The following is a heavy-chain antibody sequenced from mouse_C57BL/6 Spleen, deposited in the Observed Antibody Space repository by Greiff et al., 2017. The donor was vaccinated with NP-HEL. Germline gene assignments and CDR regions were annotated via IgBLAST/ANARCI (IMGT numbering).Heavy chain of an antibody. D-gene: IGHD1-1*01. CDR2: IDPENGDT. Sequence: VQLQQSGAELVRPGASVKLSCTASGFNIKDDYMHWVKQRPEQGLEWIGWIDPENGDTEYASKFQGKATITADTSSNTAYLQLSSLTSEDTAVYYCTTWKSYYYGSSYGYWGQGTTLTVSS. CDR3: TTWKSYYYGSSYGY. V-gene: IGHV14-4*01. CDR1: GFNIKDDY. J-gene: IGHJ2*01.